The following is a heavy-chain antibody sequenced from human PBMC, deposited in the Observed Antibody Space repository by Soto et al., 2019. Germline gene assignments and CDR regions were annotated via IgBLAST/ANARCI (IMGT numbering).Heavy chain of an antibody. CDR3: AREVDYYDSSGLYY. J-gene: IGHJ4*02. V-gene: IGHV1-2*04. CDR2: MNPNSGGT. Sequence: ASVKVSCKASGYTFTGYYMHWVRQAAGQGLEWMGWMNPNSGGTNYAQKFQGWVTMTRDTSISTAYMELSRLGSDDTAVYYCAREVDYYDSSGLYYWGQGTLVTSPQ. CDR1: GYTFTGYY. D-gene: IGHD3-22*01.